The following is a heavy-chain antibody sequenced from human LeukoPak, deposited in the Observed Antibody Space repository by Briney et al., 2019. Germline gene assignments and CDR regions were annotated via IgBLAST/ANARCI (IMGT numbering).Heavy chain of an antibody. CDR3: ARDPRDYGGRGPNY. J-gene: IGHJ4*02. D-gene: IGHD4-23*01. CDR1: GSTFSSYS. Sequence: GGSLRLSCAASGSTFSSYSMNWVRQAPGKGLEWVSYISSSSSTIYYADSVKGRFTISRDNAKNSLYLQMNSLRAEDTAVYYCARDPRDYGGRGPNYWGQGTLVTVSS. V-gene: IGHV3-48*04. CDR2: ISSSSSTI.